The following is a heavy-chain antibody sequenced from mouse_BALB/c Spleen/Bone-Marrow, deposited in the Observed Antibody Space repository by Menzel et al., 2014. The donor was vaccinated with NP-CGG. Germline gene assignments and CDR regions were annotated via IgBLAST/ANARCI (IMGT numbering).Heavy chain of an antibody. V-gene: IGHV3-8*02. CDR3: ARGGGTGFDY. J-gene: IGHJ2*01. CDR1: GDSITSGY. CDR2: ISYSGST. Sequence: EVKVEESGPSLVKPSQTLSLPCSVTGDSITSGYWNWIRKFPGNKLEYMGYISYSGSTYYNPSLKSRISITRDTSKNQYYLQLNSVTTEDTATFYCARGGGTGFDYWGQGTTLTVSS. D-gene: IGHD3-3*01.